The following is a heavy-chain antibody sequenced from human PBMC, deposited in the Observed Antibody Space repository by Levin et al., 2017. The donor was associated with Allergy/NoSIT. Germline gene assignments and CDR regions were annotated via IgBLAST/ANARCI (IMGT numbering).Heavy chain of an antibody. Sequence: GGSLRLSCAASGFTFSSYSMNWVRQAPGKGLEWVSSISSSSSYIYYADSVKGRFTISRDNAKNSLYLQMNSLRAEDTAVYYCARDAVGLYYDSSGPGDYWGQGTLVTVSS. CDR2: ISSSSSYI. CDR1: GFTFSSYS. J-gene: IGHJ4*02. D-gene: IGHD3-22*01. V-gene: IGHV3-21*01. CDR3: ARDAVGLYYDSSGPGDY.